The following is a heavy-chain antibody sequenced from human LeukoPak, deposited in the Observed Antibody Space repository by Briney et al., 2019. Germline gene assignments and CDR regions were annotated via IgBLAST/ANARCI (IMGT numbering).Heavy chain of an antibody. Sequence: GESLKISCKGSGYSFTSNWIGWVRQMPGKGLEWMGITWPGDSDTRYSPSFQGQVTISADKSISTAYLQWTSLKASDTAMYYCARHRPYSSGSYYFDYWGQGTLVTVSS. V-gene: IGHV5-51*01. D-gene: IGHD6-19*01. CDR2: TWPGDSDT. CDR1: GYSFTSNW. J-gene: IGHJ4*02. CDR3: ARHRPYSSGSYYFDY.